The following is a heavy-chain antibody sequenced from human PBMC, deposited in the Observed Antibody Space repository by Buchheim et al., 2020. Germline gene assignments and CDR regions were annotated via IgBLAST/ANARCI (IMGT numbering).Heavy chain of an antibody. Sequence: QVQLVESGGGVVQPGRSLRLSCAASGFTFSSYAXHWVRQAPGKGLEWVAVISYDGSNKYYADSVKGRFTXSRDNSKNTLYLQMNSLRAEDTAVYYCARPLNTAMVGSPLDYWGQGTL. J-gene: IGHJ4*02. CDR1: GFTFSSYA. CDR3: ARPLNTAMVGSPLDY. CDR2: ISYDGSNK. V-gene: IGHV3-30*04. D-gene: IGHD5-18*01.